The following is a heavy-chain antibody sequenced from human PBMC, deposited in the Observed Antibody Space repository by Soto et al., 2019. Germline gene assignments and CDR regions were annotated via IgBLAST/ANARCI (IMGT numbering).Heavy chain of an antibody. CDR1: GFTFDDYA. Sequence: EVQLVESGGGLVQPGRSLRLSCAASGFTFDDYAMHWVRQAPGKGLEWVSGISWNSGSIGYAGSVKGRFTISRDNAKNSLYLQMNSLRAEDTALYYCAKDMYYGQWPPTYYFDYWGQGTLVTVSS. CDR2: ISWNSGSI. CDR3: AKDMYYGQWPPTYYFDY. J-gene: IGHJ4*02. D-gene: IGHD3-10*01. V-gene: IGHV3-9*01.